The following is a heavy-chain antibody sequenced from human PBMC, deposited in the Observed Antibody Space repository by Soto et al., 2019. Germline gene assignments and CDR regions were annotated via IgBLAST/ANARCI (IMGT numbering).Heavy chain of an antibody. J-gene: IGHJ6*03. V-gene: IGHV1-3*01. CDR3: ARVGYGSGSYYNGPHYYYYYYMDV. CDR1: VCTFTSYA. CDR2: INACKWDT. D-gene: IGHD3-10*01. Sequence: ASVKVSCKASVCTFTSYAMQWVRQAPGQRREGMGWINACKWDTKYSQKFQGSVTITRDTSASTAYMELRSLRSEDTAVYYCARVGYGSGSYYNGPHYYYYYYMDVWGKGTTVTVSS.